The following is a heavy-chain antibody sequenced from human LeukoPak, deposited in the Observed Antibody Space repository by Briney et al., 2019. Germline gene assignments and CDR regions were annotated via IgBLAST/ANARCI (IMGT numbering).Heavy chain of an antibody. CDR2: VSYDGSNE. Sequence: GGSLRLSCAASGFTFSSYGMHWVRQAPGKGLEWVAVVSYDGSNENYADSVRGRFTISRDNSKNTLYLQMNSLRAEDTAVYYCAKPSTMVRGVVGYYFDSWGQGTLVTVSS. V-gene: IGHV3-30*18. CDR3: AKPSTMVRGVVGYYFDS. CDR1: GFTFSSYG. J-gene: IGHJ4*02. D-gene: IGHD3-10*01.